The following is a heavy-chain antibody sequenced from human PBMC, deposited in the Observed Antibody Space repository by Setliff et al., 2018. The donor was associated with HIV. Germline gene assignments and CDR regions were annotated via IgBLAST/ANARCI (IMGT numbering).Heavy chain of an antibody. CDR3: ASAGPYCGDDCPYNWLTP. D-gene: IGHD2-21*02. Sequence: SETLSLTCTISGGSISLHYWSWIRQPPGQGLEWIGYVHHSGSTKYNASLRSRVTMSVDTSKNLFSLTLRSVTAADTAVYYCASAGPYCGDDCPYNWLTPWGQGTLVTVSS. CDR2: VHHSGST. J-gene: IGHJ5*02. CDR1: GGSISLHY. V-gene: IGHV4-59*11.